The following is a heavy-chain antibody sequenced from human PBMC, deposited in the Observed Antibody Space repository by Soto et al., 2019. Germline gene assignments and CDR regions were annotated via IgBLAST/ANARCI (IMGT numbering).Heavy chain of an antibody. CDR2: IYYSGST. V-gene: IGHV4-31*03. CDR3: ARQRVIPATPTNWFDP. CDR1: GGSISSGGYY. D-gene: IGHD2-15*01. Sequence: PSETLSLTCTVSGGSISSGGYYWSWIRQHPGKGLEWIGYIYYSGSTYYSPSLKSRVTISVDTSKNQFSLKLTSVTASDTAVYYCARQRVIPATPTNWFDPWGQGTLVTVSS. J-gene: IGHJ5*02.